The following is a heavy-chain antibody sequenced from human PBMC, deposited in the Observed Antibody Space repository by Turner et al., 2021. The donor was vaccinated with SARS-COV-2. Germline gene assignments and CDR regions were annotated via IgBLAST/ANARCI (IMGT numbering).Heavy chain of an antibody. J-gene: IGHJ5*02. CDR3: AIDGYSSSSIGYNWFDP. V-gene: IGHV3-30-3*01. D-gene: IGHD6-6*01. CDR2: ISYDRNNK. CDR1: RFTFRRYA. Sequence: QVQLVKCGGGLVQSGRSRRQSCAASRFTFRRYALHWVRQAPCKGLEWVSVISYDRNNKYYSGSVKCRFTISRDNSKNTLYLQMNSLRAEDTAVYYCAIDGYSSSSIGYNWFDPWGQGTLVTVSS.